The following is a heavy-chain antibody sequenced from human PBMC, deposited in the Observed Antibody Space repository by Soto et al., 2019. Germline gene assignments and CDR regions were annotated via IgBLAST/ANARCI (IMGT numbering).Heavy chain of an antibody. CDR1: GFISSSYD. D-gene: IGHD3-10*01. CDR3: AKDAKASYYYDTGIKDY. CDR2: ISYDGSET. J-gene: IGHJ4*02. V-gene: IGHV3-30*18. Sequence: QVQLVESGGGVVQPGRSLRLSCAASGFISSSYDMNWVRQAPGKGLEWVAVISYDGSETYYADSVKGRFTISRDNSKNTLYLQLNSLRDEDTAVYYCAKDAKASYYYDTGIKDYWGQGTLVTVSS.